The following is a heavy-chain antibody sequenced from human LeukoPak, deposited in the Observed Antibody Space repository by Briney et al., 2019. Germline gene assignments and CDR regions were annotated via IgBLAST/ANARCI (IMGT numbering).Heavy chain of an antibody. CDR1: GGSISSYY. V-gene: IGHV4-59*08. CDR3: ARQGIAAAGTPSFDY. Sequence: SETLYLTCTVSGGSISSYYWSWIRQPPGKGLEWIGYIYYSGSTNYNPSLKSRVTISVDTSKNQFSLKLSSVTAADTAVYYCARQGIAAAGTPSFDYWGQGTLVTVFS. J-gene: IGHJ4*02. CDR2: IYYSGST. D-gene: IGHD6-13*01.